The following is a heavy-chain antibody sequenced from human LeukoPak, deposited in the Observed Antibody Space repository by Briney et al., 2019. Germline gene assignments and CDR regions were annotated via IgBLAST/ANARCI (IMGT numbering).Heavy chain of an antibody. CDR3: ARTPPNYSGDASDI. D-gene: IGHD5-24*01. CDR1: RFTFSNYV. Sequence: GGSLRLSCAASRFTFSNYVMHWVRQAPGKGLEWVAVISYDGSDKYYVDSVKGRFTISRDNAKNSLYLQMNSLRAEDTAVYYCARTPPNYSGDASDIWGQGTMVTVSS. V-gene: IGHV3-30*03. J-gene: IGHJ3*02. CDR2: ISYDGSDK.